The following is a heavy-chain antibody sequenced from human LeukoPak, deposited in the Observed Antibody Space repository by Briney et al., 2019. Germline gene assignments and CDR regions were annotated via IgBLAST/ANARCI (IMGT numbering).Heavy chain of an antibody. CDR1: GYTFTSYY. CDR2: INPSGGST. CDR3: ARYCSGGSCLLAAFDI. D-gene: IGHD2-15*01. J-gene: IGHJ3*02. V-gene: IGHV1-46*01. Sequence: GASVKVSCKASGYTFTSYYMHWVRQAPGQGLEWMGIINPSGGSTSYAQKFQGRVTMTRDMSTSTVYMELSSLRSEDTAVYYCARYCSGGSCLLAAFDIWGQGTMVTVSS.